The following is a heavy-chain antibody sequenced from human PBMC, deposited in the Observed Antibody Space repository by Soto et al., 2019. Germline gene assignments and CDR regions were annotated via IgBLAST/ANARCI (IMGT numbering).Heavy chain of an antibody. CDR1: GYTFTNFG. J-gene: IGHJ4*02. CDR3: ARDCTGGSCFCIY. D-gene: IGHD2-15*01. Sequence: ASVKVSCKASGYTFTNFGISWVRQAPGQGPEWMGWINTYNGNSNYAQKFQGRVTMTTDTSTNTAYMELRSLTSDDTAVYYCARDCTGGSCFCIYWGQGTLVTVSS. CDR2: INTYNGNS. V-gene: IGHV1-18*01.